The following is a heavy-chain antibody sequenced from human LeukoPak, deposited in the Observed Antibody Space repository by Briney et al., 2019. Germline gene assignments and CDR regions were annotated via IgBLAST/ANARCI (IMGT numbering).Heavy chain of an antibody. CDR1: GGSISNYC. J-gene: IGHJ4*02. CDR3: ARFGITVVRGGKYYFDY. Sequence: SETLSLTCTVSGGSISNYCWSWIRQPPGKGLEWIGHIYYSGATKYNPPLKSRITISVDTSKNQFSLMLSSVTAADTAVYYCARFGITVVRGGKYYFDYWGQGTLVTVSS. D-gene: IGHD3-10*01. V-gene: IGHV4-59*08. CDR2: IYYSGAT.